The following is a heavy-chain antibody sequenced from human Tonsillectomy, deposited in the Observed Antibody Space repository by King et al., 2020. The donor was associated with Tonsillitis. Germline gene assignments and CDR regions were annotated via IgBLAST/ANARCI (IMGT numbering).Heavy chain of an antibody. Sequence: QLVQSGGGVVQPERSLRLACAASGFAFGSYGMHWVRQAPGKGLEWVSFISHDGTFKFYSDSVRGRFTVSRDKSKNTLYLQMNSLKANDTAVYYCARGSGYDSGDFWGQGTLVTVSS. J-gene: IGHJ4*02. D-gene: IGHD5-12*01. CDR1: GFAFGSYG. CDR3: ARGSGYDSGDF. V-gene: IGHV3-33*05. CDR2: ISHDGTFK.